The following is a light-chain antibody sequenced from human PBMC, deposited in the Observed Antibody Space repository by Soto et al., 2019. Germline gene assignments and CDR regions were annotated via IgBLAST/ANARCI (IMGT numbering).Light chain of an antibody. CDR1: GSDIGAYNF. V-gene: IGLV2-8*01. CDR3: ASWDESLGGFYV. J-gene: IGLJ1*01. Sequence: QSALAQPPSASGSPGQSVTISCTGSGSDIGAYNFVSWYQQHPGKAPKLMIFGVTERPSGVPDRFSGSKSGNTASLTVSGLQADDEAIYYCASWDESLGGFYVFGSGTKLTVL. CDR2: GVT.